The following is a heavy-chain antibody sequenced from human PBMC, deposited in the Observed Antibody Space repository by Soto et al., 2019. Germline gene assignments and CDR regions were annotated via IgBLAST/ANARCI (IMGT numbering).Heavy chain of an antibody. J-gene: IGHJ4*02. CDR2: LNSDGSDT. CDR1: GFTFSSYW. V-gene: IGHV3-74*01. Sequence: EVQLVESGGGLVQPGGSLRLSCAASGFTFSSYWMHWVRQAPGKGLLWVSRLNSDGSDTSYADSVKGRFTISRDNAKNTLYLQMNSLRAEDTAVYYCARDGHDSVGLDYWGQGTLVTVSS. D-gene: IGHD3-3*01. CDR3: ARDGHDSVGLDY.